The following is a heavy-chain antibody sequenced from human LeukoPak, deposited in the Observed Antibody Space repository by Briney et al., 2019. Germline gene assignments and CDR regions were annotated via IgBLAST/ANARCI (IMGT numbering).Heavy chain of an antibody. CDR3: ARRQLCSNNWFDP. V-gene: IGHV1-2*02. CDR2: INPNSGGT. CDR1: GYTFTGYY. D-gene: IGHD5-18*01. J-gene: IGHJ5*02. Sequence: DSVKVSWKASGYTFTGYYMHWVRQAPGQGLEWMGWINPNSGGTNYAQKFQGRVTMTRDTSISTAYMELSRLRSDDTAVYFCARRQLCSNNWFDPWGQGTLVTVSS.